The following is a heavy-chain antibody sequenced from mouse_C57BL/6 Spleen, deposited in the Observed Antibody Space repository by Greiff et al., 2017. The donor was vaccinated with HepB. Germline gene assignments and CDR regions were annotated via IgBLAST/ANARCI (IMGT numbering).Heavy chain of an antibody. V-gene: IGHV1-47*01. Sequence: QVKLQQSGAELVKPGATVKMSCKASGYTLTTYPIEWMKQNHGKSLEWIGNFHTYNDDTKYNEKFKGKATLTVEKSSSTVYLELSRVTSDDSAGYYCASGETGNCVAYWGQATPVTVSA. J-gene: IGHJ3*01. CDR1: GYTLTTYP. D-gene: IGHD4-1*01. CDR3: ASGETGNCVAY. CDR2: FHTYNDDT.